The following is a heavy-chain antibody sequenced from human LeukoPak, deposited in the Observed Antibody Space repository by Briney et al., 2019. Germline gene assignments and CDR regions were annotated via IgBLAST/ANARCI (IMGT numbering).Heavy chain of an antibody. CDR1: GGSISSGGYY. D-gene: IGHD5-12*01. CDR3: ARDIVATDGPSDAFDI. J-gene: IGHJ3*02. CDR2: IYHSGST. V-gene: IGHV4-30-2*01. Sequence: SETLSLTCTVSGGSISSGGYYWSWIRQPPGKGLEWIGYIYHSGSTYYNPSLKSRVTISVDTSKNQFSLKLSSVTAADTAVYYCARDIVATDGPSDAFDIWGQGTMVTVSS.